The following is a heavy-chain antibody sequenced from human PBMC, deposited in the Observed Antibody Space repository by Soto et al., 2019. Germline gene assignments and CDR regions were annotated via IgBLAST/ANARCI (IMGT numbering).Heavy chain of an antibody. CDR2: IYHSGST. CDR1: GGSISSSNW. J-gene: IGHJ6*02. Sequence: PSETLSLTCAVSGGSISSSNWWNWVRQPPGKGLEWIGEIYHSGSTNYNPSLKSRVTISVDKSKNQFSLKLSSVTAADTAVYYCARDPTTPEQQMARPSGMDVWGQGTTVTVS. V-gene: IGHV4-4*02. CDR3: ARDPTTPEQQMARPSGMDV. D-gene: IGHD6-13*01.